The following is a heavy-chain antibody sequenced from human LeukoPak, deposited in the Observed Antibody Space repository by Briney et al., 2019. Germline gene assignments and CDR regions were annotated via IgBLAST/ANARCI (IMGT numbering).Heavy chain of an antibody. CDR3: AKDSRHPGV. D-gene: IGHD3-10*01. V-gene: IGHV3-23*01. J-gene: IGHJ4*02. Sequence: SGGSLRLSCAASGLIFDDYTMHWVRQAPGKGLEWVSAISGSGGSTYYADSVKGRFTISRDNSKNTLDLQMNSLRAEDTAVYYCAKDSRHPGVWGQGTLVTVSS. CDR1: GLIFDDYT. CDR2: ISGSGGST.